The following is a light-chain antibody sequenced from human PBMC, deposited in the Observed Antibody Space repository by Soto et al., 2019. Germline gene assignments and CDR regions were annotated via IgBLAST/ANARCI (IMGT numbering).Light chain of an antibody. V-gene: IGLV2-8*01. CDR2: EVN. CDR1: SSDVGGYNY. J-gene: IGLJ2*01. CDR3: SSYGCTNILI. Sequence: QSALTQPPSASGSPGQSVTISCTGTSSDVGGYNYVSWYQQHPGKAPKLIIYEVNKRPSGVPDRFSGSKSGNTASLTVSGLQADDEADYYCSSYGCTNILIFGGGTQLTVL.